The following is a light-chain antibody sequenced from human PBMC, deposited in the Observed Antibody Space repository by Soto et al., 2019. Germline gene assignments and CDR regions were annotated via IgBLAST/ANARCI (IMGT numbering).Light chain of an antibody. V-gene: IGKV3-15*01. CDR3: XXXXXWWA. J-gene: IGKJ1*01. CDR1: QSVNTN. Sequence: EIVMTQSPATLSVSPGEGATLSCRASQSVNTNLAWYQQKPGQAPRLLIYGASTRATGIPARFSGSGSGTEFTLTISSXXXXXXXXXXXXXXXXWWAFGQGTKVEIK. CDR2: GAS.